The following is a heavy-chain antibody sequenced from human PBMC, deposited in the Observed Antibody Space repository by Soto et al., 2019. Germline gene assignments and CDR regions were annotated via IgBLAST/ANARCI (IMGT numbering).Heavy chain of an antibody. J-gene: IGHJ5*02. CDR2: IYYSGST. V-gene: IGHV4-31*03. CDR1: GASVNSGGYY. CDR3: ARDQTYYGSGSYFNWFDP. Sequence: PSETLSLTCTVSGASVNSGGYYWNWIRQLPGKGLEWIGYIYYSGSTYYNPSLKSRVTISVDTSKSQFSLKLSSVTAADTAVYYCARDQTYYGSGSYFNWFDPWGQGTLVTVSS. D-gene: IGHD3-10*01.